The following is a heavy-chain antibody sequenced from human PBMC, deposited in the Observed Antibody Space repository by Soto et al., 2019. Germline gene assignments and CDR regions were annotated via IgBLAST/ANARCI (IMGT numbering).Heavy chain of an antibody. Sequence: GASVKVSCKASGYTFTSYDINWVRQATGQGLEWMGWMNPNSGNTGYAQKFQGRVTMTRNTSISTAYMELSSLRSEDTAVYYCARSRAMVRGYYYYGMDVWGQGTTVTVS. CDR1: GYTFTSYD. D-gene: IGHD5-18*01. CDR3: ARSRAMVRGYYYYGMDV. J-gene: IGHJ6*02. CDR2: MNPNSGNT. V-gene: IGHV1-8*01.